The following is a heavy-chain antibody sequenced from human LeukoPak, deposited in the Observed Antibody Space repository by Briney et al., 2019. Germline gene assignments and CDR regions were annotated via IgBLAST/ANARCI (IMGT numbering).Heavy chain of an antibody. CDR1: GYTFTSYG. D-gene: IGHD3-16*02. V-gene: IGHV1-18*04. CDR3: ARDQYDSVWGSYRPYFDY. Sequence: ASVKVSCKASGYTFTSYGISWVRQAPGQGLKWMGSISPYTGNTKYAERLQDRVIMTTDTSTRTAYMELRSLRSDDTAVFYCARDQYDSVWGSYRPYFDYWGQGTLVTVSS. J-gene: IGHJ4*02. CDR2: ISPYTGNT.